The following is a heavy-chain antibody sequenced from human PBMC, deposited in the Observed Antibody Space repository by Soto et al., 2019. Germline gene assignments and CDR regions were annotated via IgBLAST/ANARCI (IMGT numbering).Heavy chain of an antibody. CDR3: VKTGTPLYGPGRSWFDP. Sequence: LRLSCAASGFTFSSYGMHWVRQAPGKGLEWVAVISYEGSIQYYADSVKGRSTISRDNSKSTLYLQMNSLRDEDTAVYYCVKTGTPLYGPGRSWFDPWGQGTLVTVSS. CDR2: ISYEGSIQ. CDR1: GFTFSSYG. V-gene: IGHV3-30*18. J-gene: IGHJ5*02. D-gene: IGHD3-10*01.